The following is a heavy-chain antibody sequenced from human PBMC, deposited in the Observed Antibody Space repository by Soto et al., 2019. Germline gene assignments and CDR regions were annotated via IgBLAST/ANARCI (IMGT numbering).Heavy chain of an antibody. CDR2: MNPNSGNT. J-gene: IGHJ6*02. V-gene: IGHV1-8*01. CDR3: ARVYGSSWSYYYYYYGMDV. CDR1: GYTFTSYD. D-gene: IGHD6-13*01. Sequence: ASVKVSCKASGYTFTSYDINWVRQATGQGLEWMGWMNPNSGNTGYAQKFQGRVTMTRNTSISTAYMELSSLRSEDTAVYYCARVYGSSWSYYYYYYGMDVWGQGTTVTVSS.